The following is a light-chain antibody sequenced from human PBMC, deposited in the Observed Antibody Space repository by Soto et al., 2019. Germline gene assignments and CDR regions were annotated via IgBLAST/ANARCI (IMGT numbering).Light chain of an antibody. CDR3: QQYNSYSWT. Sequence: DIQMTQSPSTLSASVGDRVTITCRASQSISSWLAWYQQKPGKAPKLVIYKASSLESGVPSRFSGSGSGTEFTLTINSLQADDFASYYCQQYNSYSWTFGQGTKVEIK. CDR2: KAS. CDR1: QSISSW. V-gene: IGKV1-5*03. J-gene: IGKJ1*01.